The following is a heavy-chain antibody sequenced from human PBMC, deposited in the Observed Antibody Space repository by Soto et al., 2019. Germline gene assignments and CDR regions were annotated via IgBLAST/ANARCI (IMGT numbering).Heavy chain of an antibody. CDR1: GGTFSSYA. J-gene: IGHJ5*02. CDR3: ARDPLIGWFDP. CDR2: IIPNSGNT. V-gene: IGHV1-8*02. Sequence: ASVKVSCKASGGTFSSYAISWVRQAPGQGLEWMGGIIPNSGNTGYAQKFQGRVTMTRNTSISTAYMELSSLRSEDTAVYYCARDPLIGWFDPWGQGTLVTVSS.